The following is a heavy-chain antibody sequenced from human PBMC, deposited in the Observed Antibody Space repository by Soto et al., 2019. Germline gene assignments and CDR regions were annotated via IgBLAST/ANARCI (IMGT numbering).Heavy chain of an antibody. J-gene: IGHJ3*01. D-gene: IGHD4-17*01. CDR3: TKAWRTTVIRRDAFDV. V-gene: IGHV3-23*01. CDR1: GFTFSTYT. CDR2: ITGTGAST. Sequence: EVQLLESGGGLVQPGGSLRLSCAASGFTFSTYTMTWVRQAPGEGLEWVSGITGTGASTYYADSVKGRFTISRDNSKNTLYLQINSLRAEDTALYYCTKAWRTTVIRRDAFDVWGQGTMVTVSS.